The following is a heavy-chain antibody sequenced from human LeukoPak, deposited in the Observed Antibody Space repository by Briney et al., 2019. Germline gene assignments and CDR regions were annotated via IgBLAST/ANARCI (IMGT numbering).Heavy chain of an antibody. CDR3: AREGSSGWYLDY. Sequence: PGGSLRLSCAASGFTVSSYSMSWVRQAPGKGLEWVSIIYSGGSTYYADSVKGRFTISRDNSKNTLYLQMNSLRAEDTAVYYCAREGSSGWYLDYWGQGTPVTVSS. J-gene: IGHJ4*02. CDR2: IYSGGST. CDR1: GFTVSSYS. V-gene: IGHV3-66*01. D-gene: IGHD6-19*01.